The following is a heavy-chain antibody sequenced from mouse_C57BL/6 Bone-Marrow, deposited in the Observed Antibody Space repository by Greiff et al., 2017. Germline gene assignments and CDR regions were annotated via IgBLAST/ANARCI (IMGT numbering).Heavy chain of an antibody. V-gene: IGHV5-6*02. CDR2: ISSGGSYT. J-gene: IGHJ3*01. D-gene: IGHD2-2*01. Sequence: EVKLVESGGDLVKPGGSLKLSCAASGFTFSSYGMSWVRQTPDKRLEWFATISSGGSYTYYPDSVKGRFTISRDNAKNTLYLQMSSLKTEDTAMYYCARRRLAWFAYWGKGTMGTVSP. CDR3: ARRRLAWFAY. CDR1: GFTFSSYG.